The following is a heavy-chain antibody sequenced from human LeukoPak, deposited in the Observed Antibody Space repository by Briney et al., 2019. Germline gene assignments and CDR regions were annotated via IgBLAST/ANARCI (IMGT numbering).Heavy chain of an antibody. D-gene: IGHD4-17*01. J-gene: IGHJ4*02. V-gene: IGHV4-34*01. CDR2: INHSGST. Sequence: PTETLSLTCAVYGGSFSGYYWSWIRPPPGKGLEWIGEINHSGSTNYNPSLKSRVTISVDTSKNQFSLKLSSVTAADTAVYYCARVGVTTPYYWGQGTLVTVSS. CDR1: GGSFSGYY. CDR3: ARVGVTTPYY.